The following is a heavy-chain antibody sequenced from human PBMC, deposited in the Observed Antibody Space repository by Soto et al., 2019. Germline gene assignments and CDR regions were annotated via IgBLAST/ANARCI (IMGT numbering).Heavy chain of an antibody. Sequence: SETLSLTCAVYGGSFSGYYWSWIRQPPGKGLEWIGEINHSGSTNYNPSPKSRVTISVDTSKNQFSLKLSSVTAADTAVYYCARANFGPSGDYYYYMDVWGKGTTVTVSS. J-gene: IGHJ6*03. CDR1: GGSFSGYY. D-gene: IGHD3-3*01. V-gene: IGHV4-34*01. CDR2: INHSGST. CDR3: ARANFGPSGDYYYYMDV.